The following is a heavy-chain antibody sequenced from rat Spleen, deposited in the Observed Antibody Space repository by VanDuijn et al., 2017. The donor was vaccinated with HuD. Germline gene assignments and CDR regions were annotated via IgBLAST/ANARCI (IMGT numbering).Heavy chain of an antibody. D-gene: IGHD4-3*01. J-gene: IGHJ3*01. CDR2: ISYGDSSGHSST. Sequence: EVQLVESGGGLVPPGRSMKLSCSASGFTFSDYGMAWVRQAPTKGLEWVATISYGDSSGHSSTYYRDSVKGRFTVSRDNSKSTLYLQVDSLRSEDTATYYCARQDTSGYSNWFAYWGQGTLVTVSS. CDR1: GFTFSDYG. CDR3: ARQDTSGYSNWFAY. V-gene: IGHV5-29*01.